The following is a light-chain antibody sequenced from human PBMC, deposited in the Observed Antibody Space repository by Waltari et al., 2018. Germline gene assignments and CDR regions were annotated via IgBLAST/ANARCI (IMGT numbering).Light chain of an antibody. CDR1: QTLSITY. CDR3: QQYGSSLPYT. J-gene: IGKJ2*01. CDR2: GAS. Sequence: EVVLTQSPGTLSLSPGETASLSCRASQTLSITYLAWYQQKPGQAPSLLIYGASSRATGIPDRFRASGSGTDFTLTISRLEPEDFAVYYCQQYGSSLPYTFGQGTKLEIK. V-gene: IGKV3-20*01.